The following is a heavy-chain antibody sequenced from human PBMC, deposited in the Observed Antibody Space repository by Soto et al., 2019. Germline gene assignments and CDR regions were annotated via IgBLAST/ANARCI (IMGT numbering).Heavy chain of an antibody. CDR1: GGTLSSYA. CDR3: ARTPLGTIFGVVDLRDYYYGMDV. D-gene: IGHD3-3*01. J-gene: IGHJ6*02. Sequence: SVKVSCKASGGTLSSYAISWVRQAPGQGLEWMGGFIPIFGTANYAQKFQGRVTITADESTSTAYMELSSLRSEDTAVYYCARTPLGTIFGVVDLRDYYYGMDVWGQGTTVTVSS. CDR2: FIPIFGTA. V-gene: IGHV1-69*13.